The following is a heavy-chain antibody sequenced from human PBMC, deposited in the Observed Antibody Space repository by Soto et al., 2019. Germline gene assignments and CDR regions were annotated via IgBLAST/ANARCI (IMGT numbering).Heavy chain of an antibody. Sequence: SETLSLTCTVSGGSISSSSYYWGWIRQPPGKGLEWIGSIYYSGSTYYNPSLKSRVTISVDTSKNQFSLKLSSVTAADTAVYYCARLSSGYCSGGSCYFEPENYYYYMDVWGKGTTVTVSS. V-gene: IGHV4-39*01. CDR3: ARLSSGYCSGGSCYFEPENYYYYMDV. CDR2: IYYSGST. CDR1: GGSISSSSYY. D-gene: IGHD2-15*01. J-gene: IGHJ6*03.